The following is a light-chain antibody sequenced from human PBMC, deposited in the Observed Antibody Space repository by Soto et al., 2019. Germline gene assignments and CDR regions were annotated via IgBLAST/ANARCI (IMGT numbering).Light chain of an antibody. CDR3: QQYETFSGT. CDR2: GVS. V-gene: IGKV3-20*01. CDR1: QSLCSAC. J-gene: IGKJ4*02. Sequence: IVCTQSPGKLSLSPAAKATLSCRASQSLCSACLAWYQQKPGQAPRLLIYGVSNRATGIPERFSGSGSGTEFTLTISSLQPDDFATYYCQQYETFSGTFGAGTKVDIK.